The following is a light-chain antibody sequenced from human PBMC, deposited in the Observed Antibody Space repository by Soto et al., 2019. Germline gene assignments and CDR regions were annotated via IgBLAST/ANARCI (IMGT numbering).Light chain of an antibody. CDR2: DVS. CDR1: NSDGGGYNY. J-gene: IGLJ1*01. CDR3: SPYTSSRYV. V-gene: IGLV2-14*01. Sequence: VLTQPASVSGSPGQSIPIPCTGTNSDGGGYNYVSWYQQHPGNAPKLMIYDVSNRPSGVSNRFSGSKSGNTASLTISGLQAEDEADYYCSPYTSSRYVFETGTKFTVL.